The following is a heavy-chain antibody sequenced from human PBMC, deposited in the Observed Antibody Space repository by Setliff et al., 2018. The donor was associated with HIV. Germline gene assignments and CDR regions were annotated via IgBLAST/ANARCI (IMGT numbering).Heavy chain of an antibody. CDR1: GYSFSSHG. V-gene: IGHV1-2*06. CDR3: ARDDGFDI. CDR2: IDPNFGGT. Sequence: RASVKVSCKTSGYSFSSHGVSWVRQAPGQGLEWMGRIDPNFGGTNYAQKFQGRVSMTRDTSISTAYMELSRLRSDDTAVYYCARDDGFDIWGQGTMVTVS. J-gene: IGHJ3*02.